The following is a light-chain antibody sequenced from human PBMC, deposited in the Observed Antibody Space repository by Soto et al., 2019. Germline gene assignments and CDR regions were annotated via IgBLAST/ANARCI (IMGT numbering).Light chain of an antibody. V-gene: IGLV3-21*02. CDR2: DDS. Sequence: SYELTQPPSVSVAPGQTARITCGGNNIGIKTVHWYHQKPGQAPVLVVYDDSDRPSGIPERFSGSNSGNTATLTISRVEAVDEADYYCQVWDSGSDHVVFGGGTKVTVL. CDR3: QVWDSGSDHVV. CDR1: NIGIKT. J-gene: IGLJ2*01.